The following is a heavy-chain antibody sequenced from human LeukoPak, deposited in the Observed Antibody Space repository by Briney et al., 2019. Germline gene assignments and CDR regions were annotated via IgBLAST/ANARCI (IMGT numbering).Heavy chain of an antibody. CDR1: GYTFTDYY. J-gene: IGHJ4*02. CDR3: ARANFLYCSSSTCLFDY. D-gene: IGHD2-2*01. Sequence: PGASVKVSCKASGYTFTDYYMHWVRQAPGQGFEWMGWINPNDGDTNHAQKFQGRVTMTRDTSISTAHMEVSRLRSDVTAVYYCARANFLYCSSSTCLFDYWGQGTLVTVSS. CDR2: INPNDGDT. V-gene: IGHV1-2*02.